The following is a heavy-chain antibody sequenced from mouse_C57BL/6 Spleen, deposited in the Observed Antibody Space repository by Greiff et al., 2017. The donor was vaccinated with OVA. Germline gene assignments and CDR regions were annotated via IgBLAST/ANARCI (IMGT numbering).Heavy chain of an antibody. D-gene: IGHD1-1*01. CDR2: IDHSDSYT. CDR3: ARRGTTVVADY. J-gene: IGHJ2*01. V-gene: IGHV1-69*01. CDR1: GYTFTSYW. Sequence: QVQLQQPGAELVMPGASVKLSCKASGYTFTSYWMHWVKQRPGQGLEWIGEIDHSDSYTNYNQKFKGKSTFTVDKSSSTAYMQLSSLTSEDSAVYYGARRGTTVVADYWGQGTTLTVSS.